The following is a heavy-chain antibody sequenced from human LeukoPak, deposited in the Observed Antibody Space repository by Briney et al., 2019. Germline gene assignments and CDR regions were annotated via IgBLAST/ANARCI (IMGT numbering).Heavy chain of an antibody. D-gene: IGHD6-19*01. V-gene: IGHV4-59*01. CDR1: GGSISSYY. CDR3: ARVEGFSGWFWFDP. J-gene: IGHJ5*02. CDR2: IYYSGST. Sequence: SETLSLTCTVSGGSISSYYWSWIRQPPGKGLGWIGYIYYSGSTNYNPSLKSRVTISVDTSKNQFSLKLSSVTAADTAVYYCARVEGFSGWFWFDPWGQGTLVTVSS.